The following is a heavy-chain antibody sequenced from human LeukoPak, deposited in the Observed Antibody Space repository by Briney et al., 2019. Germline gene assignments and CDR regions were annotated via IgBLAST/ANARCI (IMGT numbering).Heavy chain of an antibody. CDR2: IYYSGST. CDR1: GGSVSSGSYY. D-gene: IGHD5-18*01. CDR3: ARSYSFDAFDI. V-gene: IGHV4-61*01. Sequence: SETLSLTCTVSGGSVSSGSYYWSWIRQPPGKGLEWIGYIYYSGSTNYNPSLKSRVTMSVDTSKNQFSLKLSSVTAADTAVYYCARSYSFDAFDIWGQGTMVTVSS. J-gene: IGHJ3*02.